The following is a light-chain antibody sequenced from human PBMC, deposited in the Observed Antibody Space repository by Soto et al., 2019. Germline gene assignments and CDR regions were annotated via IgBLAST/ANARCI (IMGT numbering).Light chain of an antibody. V-gene: IGLV2-14*01. CDR1: SSDVGGYSY. CDR2: DVS. CDR3: APYPPSSTYV. Sequence: QSALTQPASVSGSPGQSIAISCTGTSSDVGGYSYVSWYQQQPGKAPKLVISDVSNRPSGVSDRFSGSKSGNTASLAISGLQTEDEADYYCAPYPPSSTYVFGTGTKVTVL. J-gene: IGLJ1*01.